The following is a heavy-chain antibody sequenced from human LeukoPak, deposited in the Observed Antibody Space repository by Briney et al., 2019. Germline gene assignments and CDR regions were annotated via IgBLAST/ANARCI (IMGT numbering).Heavy chain of an antibody. CDR3: ARATTDYDILTGYLNWFDP. V-gene: IGHV4-34*01. Sequence: KPSETLSLTCAVGCGSFSCYYWCWIHQPPGKVVGLVGVINHSGSTNYNPSLKSRVTISVDTSKNQFSLKLSSVTAAYTAVYYCARATTDYDILTGYLNWFDPWGQGTLVTVSS. D-gene: IGHD3-9*01. CDR1: CGSFSCYY. J-gene: IGHJ5*02. CDR2: INHSGST.